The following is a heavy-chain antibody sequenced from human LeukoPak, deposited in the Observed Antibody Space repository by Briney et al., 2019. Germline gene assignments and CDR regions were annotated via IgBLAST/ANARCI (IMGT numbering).Heavy chain of an antibody. Sequence: GGSLRLSCAASGFTFSRYAIHWVRQAPGEGLEWVTFISYDARDKYYADSVKGRFTISRDNSKNTVYLQMNSLRTEDTAVYYCARDENNFFDYRGQGSLVTVSS. J-gene: IGHJ4*02. CDR1: GFTFSRYA. V-gene: IGHV3-30*04. CDR3: ARDENNFFDY. CDR2: ISYDARDK.